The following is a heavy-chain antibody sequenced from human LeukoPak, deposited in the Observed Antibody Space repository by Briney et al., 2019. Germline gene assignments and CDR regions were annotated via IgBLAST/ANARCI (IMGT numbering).Heavy chain of an antibody. J-gene: IGHJ4*02. CDR2: INPHSGGT. CDR1: GYTFTGYY. D-gene: IGHD3-3*01. V-gene: IGHV1-2*02. Sequence: GSSVKVSCKASGYTFTGYYIQWVRQAPGQGLEWMGWINPHSGGTNYAQEFQGRVTMTRDTSISTAYMELSSLRSEDTAVYYCARAPIVWSGYYLVGQILGEGAEYYFDYWGQGTLVTVSS. CDR3: ARAPIVWSGYYLVGQILGEGAEYYFDY.